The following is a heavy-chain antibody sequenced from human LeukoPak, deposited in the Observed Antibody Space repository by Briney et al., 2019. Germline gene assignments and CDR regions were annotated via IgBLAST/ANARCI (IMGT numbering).Heavy chain of an antibody. CDR2: IDPSDSYT. D-gene: IGHD5-12*01. J-gene: IGHJ4*02. CDR1: GYSFTSYW. CDR3: ARIPEYSGYDYSFDY. V-gene: IGHV5-10-1*01. Sequence: GESLKISCKGSGYSFTSYWISWVRQMPGKGMEWMGRIDPSDSYTNYSPSFQGHVTISADKSISTAYLQWSSLEASDTAMYYCARIPEYSGYDYSFDYWGQGTLVTVSS.